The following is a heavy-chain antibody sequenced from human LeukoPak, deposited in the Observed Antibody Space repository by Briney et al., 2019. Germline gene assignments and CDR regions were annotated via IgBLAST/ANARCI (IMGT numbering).Heavy chain of an antibody. D-gene: IGHD1-26*01. Sequence: PGGSLRLSCAASGFTFSSYSMNWVRQAPGKGLEWVSSISSSSSYIYYADSVKGRFTISRDNAKNSLYLQMNSLRAEDTAVYYCARARDEWELGFDYWGQGTLVTVSS. J-gene: IGHJ4*02. CDR1: GFTFSSYS. CDR3: ARARDEWELGFDY. V-gene: IGHV3-21*01. CDR2: ISSSSSYI.